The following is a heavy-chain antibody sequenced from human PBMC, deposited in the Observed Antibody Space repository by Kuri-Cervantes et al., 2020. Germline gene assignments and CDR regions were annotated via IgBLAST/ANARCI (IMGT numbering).Heavy chain of an antibody. CDR1: GDSVSSNSAA. CDR2: TYYRSQWFN. V-gene: IGHV6-1*01. CDR3: ARGRRDSPYYDILTGVPPPVLDY. D-gene: IGHD3-9*01. J-gene: IGHJ4*02. Sequence: SQTLSLTCAISGDSVSSNSAAWNWIRQSPSRGLEWLGRTYYRSQWFNDYAVSVKSRITINPDTSKNQFSLQLNSVTPDDTAVYYCARGRRDSPYYDILTGVPPPVLDYWGQGTLVTVSS.